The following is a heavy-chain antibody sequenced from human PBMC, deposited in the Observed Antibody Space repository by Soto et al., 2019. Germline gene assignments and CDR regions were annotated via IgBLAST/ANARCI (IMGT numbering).Heavy chain of an antibody. V-gene: IGHV1-69*12. CDR2: IIPIFGTA. Sequence: QVQLVQSGAEVKKPGSSVKVSCKASGGTFSSYAISWVRQAPGQGLEWMGGIIPIFGTANYAQKFQGRVTITADESTSTAYMELSSLRSEDTAMYYCARGDCISTSCYYHYYYGMDVWGQGTTVTVSS. J-gene: IGHJ6*02. CDR3: ARGDCISTSCYYHYYYGMDV. D-gene: IGHD2-2*01. CDR1: GGTFSSYA.